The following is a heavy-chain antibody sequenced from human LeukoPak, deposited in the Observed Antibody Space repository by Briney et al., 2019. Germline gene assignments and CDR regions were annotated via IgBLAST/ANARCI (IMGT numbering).Heavy chain of an antibody. V-gene: IGHV4-59*08. CDR3: ARPSGVGPAFDI. D-gene: IGHD3-3*01. J-gene: IGHJ3*02. Sequence: SETLSLTCTFSSASVSSYYWSWIRQPPGKGLEWIGYIYHSGSTNYNPSLKSRVTISLDTSQNQFSLKLTSVTAADTAVYYCARPSGVGPAFDIWGQGTMVTVSS. CDR1: SASVSSYY. CDR2: IYHSGST.